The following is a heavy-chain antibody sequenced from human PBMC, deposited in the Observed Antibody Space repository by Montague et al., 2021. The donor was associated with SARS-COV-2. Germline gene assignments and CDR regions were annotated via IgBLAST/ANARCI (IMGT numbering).Heavy chain of an antibody. V-gene: IGHV2-70*11. CDR1: GFSLSTSGLC. J-gene: IGHJ3*02. CDR2: IDWDDDK. D-gene: IGHD3-9*01. Sequence: PALVKPTQTLTLTCTFSGFSLSTSGLCVSWIRQPPGKALEWLARIDWDDDKYYSTSLKTRLTISKDTSKNQVVLTMTNMDPVDTATYYCARMYYDILTGYLDAFDIWGQGTMVTVSS. CDR3: ARMYYDILTGYLDAFDI.